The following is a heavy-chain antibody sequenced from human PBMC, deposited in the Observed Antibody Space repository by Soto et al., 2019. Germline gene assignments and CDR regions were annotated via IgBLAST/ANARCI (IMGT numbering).Heavy chain of an antibody. Sequence: QVQLVQSGAEMKKPGAPVNISCQASGFTFSDTLINWVRQGPGQGLEWMGWINRANGNTRYSESFQGRVTILRLSSASQADVAVSDLTADDSAVYYCARDIVSGSPRANDAFDVWGQATMITVSS. V-gene: IGHV1-3*01. CDR1: GFTFSDTL. CDR3: ARDIVSGSPRANDAFDV. J-gene: IGHJ3*01. D-gene: IGHD6-13*01. CDR2: INRANGNT.